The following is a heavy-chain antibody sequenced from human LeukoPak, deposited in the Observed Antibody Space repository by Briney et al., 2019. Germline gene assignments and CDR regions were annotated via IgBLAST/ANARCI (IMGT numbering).Heavy chain of an antibody. Sequence: PSETLSLTCAVYGGSFSGYYWSWIRQPPGKGLEWIGEINHSGSTNYNPSLKSRVTISVDTSKNQFSLKLSSVTAADTAVYYCARAKSSTSCYLDYWGQGTLVTVSS. V-gene: IGHV4-34*01. CDR3: ARAKSSTSCYLDY. CDR1: GGSFSGYY. J-gene: IGHJ4*02. D-gene: IGHD2-2*01. CDR2: INHSGST.